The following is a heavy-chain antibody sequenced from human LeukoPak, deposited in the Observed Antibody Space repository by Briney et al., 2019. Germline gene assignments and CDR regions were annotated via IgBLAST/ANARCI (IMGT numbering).Heavy chain of an antibody. CDR1: GGSISTTNW. CDR3: AREGGPYRPLDY. J-gene: IGHJ4*02. Sequence: SETLSLTCGVSGGSISTTNWWTWVRQPPGEGLEWIGEVHLSGRTHYNPSLESRVTMSVDMSENHISLRLTSVTAADTAVYFCAREGGPYRPLDYSGQGTLVTVSS. CDR2: VHLSGRT. V-gene: IGHV4-4*02.